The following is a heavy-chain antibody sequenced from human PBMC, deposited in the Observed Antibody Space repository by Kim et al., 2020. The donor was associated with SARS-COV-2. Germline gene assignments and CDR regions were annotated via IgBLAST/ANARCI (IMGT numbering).Heavy chain of an antibody. V-gene: IGHV3-23*01. J-gene: IGHJ6*02. Sequence: GGSLRLSCAASGFTFSSYAMSWVRQAPGKGLEWVSAISGSGGSTYYADSVKGRFTISRDNSKNTLYLQMNSLRAEDTAVYYCAKDRTARGHYYYYGMDVWGQGTTVTVSS. D-gene: IGHD6-6*01. CDR3: AKDRTARGHYYYYGMDV. CDR1: GFTFSSYA. CDR2: ISGSGGST.